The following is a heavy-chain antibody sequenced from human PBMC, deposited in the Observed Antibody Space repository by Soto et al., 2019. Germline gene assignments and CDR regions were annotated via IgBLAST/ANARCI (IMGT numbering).Heavy chain of an antibody. V-gene: IGHV4-4*02. CDR3: ARESLPPYDYDYIWGSYRYGQLGAFDI. CDR1: SGSISSSNW. CDR2: IYHSGST. D-gene: IGHD3-16*02. Sequence: SETLSLTCAVSSGSISSSNWWSWVRQPPGKGLEWIGEIYHSGSTNYNPSLKSRVTISVDRSKNQFSLKLSSVTAADTAVYYCARESLPPYDYDYIWGSYRYGQLGAFDIWGQGTMVTVS. J-gene: IGHJ3*02.